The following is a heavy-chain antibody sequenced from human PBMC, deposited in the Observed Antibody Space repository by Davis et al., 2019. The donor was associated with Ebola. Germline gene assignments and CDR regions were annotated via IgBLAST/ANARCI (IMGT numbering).Heavy chain of an antibody. CDR3: AREWVVRWFDP. V-gene: IGHV3-21*01. J-gene: IGHJ5*02. CDR1: GFTFSSYS. D-gene: IGHD1-26*01. Sequence: GGSLRLSCAASGFTFSSYSMNWVRQAPGKGLEWVSSISSSSSYIYYADSAKVRFTISRDNAKNSLYLQMNSLRAEDTAVYYCAREWVVRWFDPWGQGTLVTVSS. CDR2: ISSSSSYI.